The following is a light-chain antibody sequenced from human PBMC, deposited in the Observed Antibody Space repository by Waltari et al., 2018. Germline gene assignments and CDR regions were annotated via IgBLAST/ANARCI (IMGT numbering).Light chain of an antibody. CDR3: LQYNSSPYS. CDR1: QSISSW. Sequence: EIQIPQSPSPLSASAGDTVTITCRASQSISSWLTWYQQKPGKPPKLLIYKASNLQSGVPSRFSGSGSGTDFTLTISSLQPEDFATYYCLQYNSSPYSFGQGTKVEIK. J-gene: IGKJ2*03. V-gene: IGKV1D-16*01. CDR2: KAS.